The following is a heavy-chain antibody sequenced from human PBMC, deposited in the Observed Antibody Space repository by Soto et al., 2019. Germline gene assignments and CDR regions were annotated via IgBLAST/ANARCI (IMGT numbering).Heavy chain of an antibody. Sequence: EVYLVESGGGLVQPGWSLRLSCAASGFTFSSHWMHWVRQAPGKGLVWVSRINTDGSYTNYADSVRGRFTVSRDNAKNKLYLQMNSLRAEDTAVYYCASSQLWPVDLNYWGQGTLVTVSS. CDR1: GFTFSSHW. CDR2: INTDGSYT. CDR3: ASSQLWPVDLNY. J-gene: IGHJ4*02. V-gene: IGHV3-74*01. D-gene: IGHD5-18*01.